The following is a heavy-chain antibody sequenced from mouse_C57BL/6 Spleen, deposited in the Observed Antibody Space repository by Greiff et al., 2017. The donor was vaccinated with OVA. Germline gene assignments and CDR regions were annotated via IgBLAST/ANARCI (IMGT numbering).Heavy chain of an antibody. Sequence: EVKLQESGPELVKPGASVKISCKASGYSFTGYYMNWVKQSPEKSLEWIGEINPSTGGTTYNQKFKAKATLTVDKSSSTAYMQLKSLTSEDSAVYYCARKITTVPFDYWGKGTTLTVSS. CDR3: ARKITTVPFDY. V-gene: IGHV1-42*01. D-gene: IGHD1-1*01. J-gene: IGHJ2*01. CDR1: GYSFTGYY. CDR2: INPSTGGT.